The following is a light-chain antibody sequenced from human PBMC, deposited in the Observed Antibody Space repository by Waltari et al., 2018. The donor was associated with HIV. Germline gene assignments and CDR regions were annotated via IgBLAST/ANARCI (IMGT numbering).Light chain of an antibody. CDR3: QQSYSTPFT. Sequence: IQMTQSPSSLSASVVDIVTITCRASQDIKTDVDGDQQKPGKAPRILIYGGSTLQSGVPSRFSGRGSGTHFTLTISSVQPEDFATYYCQQSYSTPFTFGGGTKVEIK. J-gene: IGKJ4*01. CDR1: QDIKTD. V-gene: IGKV1-39*01. CDR2: GGS.